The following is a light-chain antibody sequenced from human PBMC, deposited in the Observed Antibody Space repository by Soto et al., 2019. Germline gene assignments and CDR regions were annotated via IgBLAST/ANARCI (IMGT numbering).Light chain of an antibody. CDR1: QSIASSY. CDR2: GAS. Sequence: EIVLTQSPGTLSLSPGERATLSCRASQSIASSYLAWFQQKPGQAPRLLIYGASSRATGIPDMFSGSGSRTDFTLTITRLEPEDFAVYYCQQYGSSPRFTFGPGTKVDIK. CDR3: QQYGSSPRFT. V-gene: IGKV3-20*01. J-gene: IGKJ3*01.